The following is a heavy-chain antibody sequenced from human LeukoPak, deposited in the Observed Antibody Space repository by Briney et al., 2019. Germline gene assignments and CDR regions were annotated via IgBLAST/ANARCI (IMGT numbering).Heavy chain of an antibody. J-gene: IGHJ4*02. Sequence: GGSLRLSCAASGFPFSSFALSWVRQGPGKGLEWVSGISGSGGSTYYADSVKGRFTISRDNSNNRLYLQMNSLRAEDTAVYYCAKDKGSGTYPPYWGQGTLVTVSS. CDR2: ISGSGGST. CDR3: AKDKGSGTYPPY. CDR1: GFPFSSFA. D-gene: IGHD1-26*01. V-gene: IGHV3-23*01.